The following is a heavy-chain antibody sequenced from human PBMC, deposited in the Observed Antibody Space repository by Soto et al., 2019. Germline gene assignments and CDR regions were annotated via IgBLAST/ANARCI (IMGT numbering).Heavy chain of an antibody. V-gene: IGHV3-23*01. CDR2: VSGGSGRI. Sequence: EVQLLESGGGLVQTGESLRLSCAASGFTFSSYAMKWVRQTPGKGLEWVSVVSGGSGRIYNADSVKGRFTISRDDSKNSLYLQMNSLSTEDTAVYYCTRWLSGWGDWGQGTLVTVSS. CDR1: GFTFSSYA. J-gene: IGHJ4*02. D-gene: IGHD3-16*01. CDR3: TRWLSGWGD.